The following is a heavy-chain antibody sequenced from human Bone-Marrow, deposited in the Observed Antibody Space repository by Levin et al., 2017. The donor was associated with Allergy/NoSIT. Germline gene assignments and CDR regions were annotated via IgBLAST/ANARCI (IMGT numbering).Heavy chain of an antibody. CDR2: IGGSGGSSNT. V-gene: IGHV3-23*01. CDR1: GFTFSSYA. Sequence: QAGGSLRLSCEASGFTFSSYATSTYAMSWVRRAPGKGLEWVAGIGGSGGSSNTYYADSVKGRFTISRDIPKNTLYLQLNSLRVEDTAVYHCVRDGASYGSGSYVYYYGMDVWGQGTTVAVSS. J-gene: IGHJ6*02. CDR3: VRDGASYGSGSYVYYYGMDV. D-gene: IGHD3-10*01.